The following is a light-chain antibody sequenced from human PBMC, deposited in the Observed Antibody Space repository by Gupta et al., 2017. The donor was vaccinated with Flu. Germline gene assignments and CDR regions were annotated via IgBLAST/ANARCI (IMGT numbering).Light chain of an antibody. J-gene: IGKJ3*01. Sequence: PATLSVSPGERVTLSCRASQSVYGKLAWYQHKVGQAPRLLIYDASTRATSIPARISGSGSGTEFTLTISSLQSEDFAVFYCRQYSKWPITFGPGTKVDV. CDR1: QSVYGK. CDR2: DAS. V-gene: IGKV3-15*01. CDR3: RQYSKWPIT.